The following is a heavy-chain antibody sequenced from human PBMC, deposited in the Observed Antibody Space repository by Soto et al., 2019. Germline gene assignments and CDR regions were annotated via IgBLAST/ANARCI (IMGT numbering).Heavy chain of an antibody. D-gene: IGHD3-22*01. CDR2: ISVDGGST. CDR3: AREDESSGNAGTFKH. V-gene: IGHV3-30*14. Sequence: QVQLVESGGGVVQPGRSLRLSCIASGFTFSTYVMHWVRQAPGEGLEWVAGISVDGGSTHYTDSVKGRFTISRDNAKNTVYLQMDSLTVEETTVYYCAREDESSGNAGTFKHWGQGTLVTVSS. CDR1: GFTFSTYV. J-gene: IGHJ1*01.